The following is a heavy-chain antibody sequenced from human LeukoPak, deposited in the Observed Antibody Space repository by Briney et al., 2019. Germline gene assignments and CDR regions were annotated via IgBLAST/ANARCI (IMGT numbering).Heavy chain of an antibody. CDR2: IYYSGST. D-gene: IGHD1-26*01. J-gene: IGHJ5*02. V-gene: IGHV4-59*01. CDR1: RGSISSYY. CDR3: ARSKWELLQWFDP. Sequence: SETLSLTCTVSRGSISSYYWSWIRQPPGKGLEWIGYIYYSGSTNYNPSLKSRVTISVDTSKNQFSLKLSSVTAADTAVYYCARSKWELLQWFDPWGQGTLVTVSS.